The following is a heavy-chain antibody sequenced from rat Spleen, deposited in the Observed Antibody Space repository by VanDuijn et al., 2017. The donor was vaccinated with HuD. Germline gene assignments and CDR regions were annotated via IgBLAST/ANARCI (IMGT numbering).Heavy chain of an antibody. J-gene: IGHJ3*01. D-gene: IGHD1-10*01. CDR2: ISTGGGNT. CDR1: GFTFSNYD. CDR3: ARHGIYNNYGWFAY. V-gene: IGHV5S23*01. Sequence: EVLLVESDGGLVQPGRSLKLSCAASGFTFSNYDMAWVRQAPTKGLEWVASISTGGGNTYYRDSVKGRFTISRDNAKSTLYLQMDSLRSEDTATYYCARHGIYNNYGWFAYWGQGTLVTVSS.